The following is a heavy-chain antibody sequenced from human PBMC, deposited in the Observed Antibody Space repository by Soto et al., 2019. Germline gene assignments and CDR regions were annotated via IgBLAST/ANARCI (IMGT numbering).Heavy chain of an antibody. J-gene: IGHJ4*02. CDR3: ARGMTTVTTFDY. CDR1: GGSISSGGYS. Sequence: SETLSLTCAGSGGSISSGGYSWGWIRQPPGKGLEWIGYIYHSGSTYYNPSLKSRVTISVDRSKNQVSLKLSSVTAADTAVYYCARGMTTVTTFDYWGQGTLVTVSS. CDR2: IYHSGST. D-gene: IGHD4-17*01. V-gene: IGHV4-30-2*01.